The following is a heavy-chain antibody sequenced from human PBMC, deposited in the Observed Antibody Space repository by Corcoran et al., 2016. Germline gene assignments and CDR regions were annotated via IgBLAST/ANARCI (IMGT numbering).Heavy chain of an antibody. CDR3: ARGRFCYYDSSGYPGMDV. Sequence: QVQLVQSGAEVKKPGSSVKVSCKASGGTFSSYAISWVRQAPGQGLEWMGGIIPIFGTANYAQKFQGRVTITADESTSTAYMELSRLRSEDTAVYYGARGRFCYYDSSGYPGMDVWGQGTTVTVSS. J-gene: IGHJ6*02. D-gene: IGHD3-22*01. CDR2: IIPIFGTA. V-gene: IGHV1-69*01. CDR1: GGTFSSYA.